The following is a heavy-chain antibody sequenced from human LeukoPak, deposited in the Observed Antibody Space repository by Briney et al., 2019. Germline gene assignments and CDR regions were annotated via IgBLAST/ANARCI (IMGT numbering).Heavy chain of an antibody. J-gene: IGHJ4*02. CDR3: ARGLSGYASSLGY. Sequence: PGGSLRLSCAASGFTFSSYWMHWVRQAPGKGLVWVSRINSDGSSTSYADSVRGRFSISRDNAKNTLYLQMNSLRAEDTAVYFCARGLSGYASSLGYWGQGTLVTVSA. CDR2: INSDGSST. CDR1: GFTFSSYW. V-gene: IGHV3-74*01. D-gene: IGHD6-6*01.